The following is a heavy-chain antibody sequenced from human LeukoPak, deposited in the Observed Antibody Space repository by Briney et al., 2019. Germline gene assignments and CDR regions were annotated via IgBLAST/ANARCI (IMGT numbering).Heavy chain of an antibody. D-gene: IGHD1-26*01. CDR1: GFTFSNAW. Sequence: GGSLRLSCAASGFTFSNAWMNWVRQAPGKGLEWVAVISYDASNKYYADSVKGRFTISRDNSKNTLYLQMNSLRAEDTAVYSCAREMVGAIYFDYWGQGIQVTVSS. V-gene: IGHV3-30*03. CDR3: AREMVGAIYFDY. J-gene: IGHJ4*02. CDR2: ISYDASNK.